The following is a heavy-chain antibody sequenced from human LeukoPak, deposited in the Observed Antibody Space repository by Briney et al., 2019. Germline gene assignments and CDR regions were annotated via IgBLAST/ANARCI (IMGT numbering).Heavy chain of an antibody. CDR2: IRSKTYGGTT. J-gene: IGHJ4*02. V-gene: IGHV3-49*03. Sequence: GGSLRLSCRTSGFTFGDYAMSWFRQGPGKGLEWVGFIRSKTYGGTTEYAASVKGRFTISRDDSKSIAYLQMNSLKTEDTAVFYCTRDQIDCSSTSCYWYFDYWGQGTLVTVSS. D-gene: IGHD2-2*01. CDR1: GFTFGDYA. CDR3: TRDQIDCSSTSCYWYFDY.